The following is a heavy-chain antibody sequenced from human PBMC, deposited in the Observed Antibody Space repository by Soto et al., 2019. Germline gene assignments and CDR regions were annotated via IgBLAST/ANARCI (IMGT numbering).Heavy chain of an antibody. CDR1: SGSIVSSSYS. D-gene: IGHD6-19*01. J-gene: IGHJ4*02. V-gene: IGHV4-39*01. CDR3: ARLDSSGWLFDY. CDR2: VYYSGST. Sequence: PSETQSLTCTVSSGSIVSSSYSWDWIRQPPGKGLEWIGSVYYSGSTFYNPSLKSRVTISVDTSKNQFSLNLSSVTAADTAVYYCARLDSSGWLFDYWGQGTLVTVSS.